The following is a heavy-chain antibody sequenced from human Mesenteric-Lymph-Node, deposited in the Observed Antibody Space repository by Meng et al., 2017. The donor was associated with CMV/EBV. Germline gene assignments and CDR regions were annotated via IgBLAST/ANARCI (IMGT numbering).Heavy chain of an antibody. J-gene: IGHJ4*02. Sequence: GGSLRLSCAASGFTFSSYWMHWVRQAPGKGLVWVSRISSDGSRTSYADSVKGRFTISRDNAKNTLSLQMNSLRAEDTAVYYCARSNYYDSSGYYHSYFDYWGQGTLVTVSS. D-gene: IGHD3-22*01. CDR1: GFTFSSYW. CDR3: ARSNYYDSSGYYHSYFDY. CDR2: ISSDGSRT. V-gene: IGHV3-74*01.